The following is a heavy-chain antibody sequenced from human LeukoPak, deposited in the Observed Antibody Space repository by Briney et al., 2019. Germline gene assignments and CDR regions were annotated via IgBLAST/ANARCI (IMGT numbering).Heavy chain of an antibody. V-gene: IGHV2-5*01. CDR1: GFSLSTSGVG. Sequence: KESGPTLVKPTQTLTLTCTFSGFSLSTSGVGVGWIRQPPGKAPEWLALIYWNDDKRYSPSLKSRLTITKDTSENQVVLTMTNMDPVDTATYYCAHIATTHYYDSSGYYYGGYYFDYWGQGTLVTVSS. D-gene: IGHD3-22*01. J-gene: IGHJ4*02. CDR3: AHIATTHYYDSSGYYYGGYYFDY. CDR2: IYWNDDK.